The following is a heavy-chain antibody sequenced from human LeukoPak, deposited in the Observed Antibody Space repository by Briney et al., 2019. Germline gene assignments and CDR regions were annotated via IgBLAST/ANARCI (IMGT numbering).Heavy chain of an antibody. Sequence: SETLSLTCTVSGGSISSSDWWSWVRQPPGKGLEWIGEMHQSGIINYNPSLKSRVTMSLDKAKEQFSLKLSSVTAADTSVYFCASADYYRIDFWGQGTLVTASS. CDR2: MHQSGII. CDR1: GGSISSSDW. V-gene: IGHV4-4*02. D-gene: IGHD3-10*01. J-gene: IGHJ4*02. CDR3: ASADYYRIDF.